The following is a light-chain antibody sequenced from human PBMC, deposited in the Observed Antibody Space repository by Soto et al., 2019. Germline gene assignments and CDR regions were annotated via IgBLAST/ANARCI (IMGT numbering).Light chain of an antibody. V-gene: IGLV2-8*01. CDR1: ISDVVYYDY. J-gene: IGLJ1*01. CDR2: EVT. CDR3: SSYAGSNNSV. Sequence: PWASGFPGQSVPISCTGTISDVVYYDYVSWYQQHPGKAPKLVIYEVTKRPSGVPDRVSASTSGNTASLTLSGLRAEDEADYYCSSYAGSNNSVFGSGTKVTVL.